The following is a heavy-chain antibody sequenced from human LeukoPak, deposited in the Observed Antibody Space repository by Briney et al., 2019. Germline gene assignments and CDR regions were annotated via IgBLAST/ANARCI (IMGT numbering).Heavy chain of an antibody. CDR3: AHRRDYGGNSGAFDI. J-gene: IGHJ3*02. Sequence: ESGPRLVKPTQTLTLSCTFSGFSLSTSGVGVGWIRQPPGKALEWLALIYWDDDKRYSPSLKSRLTITKDTSKNQVVLTMTNMDPVDTATYYCAHRRDYGGNSGAFDIWGQGTMVTVSS. D-gene: IGHD4-23*01. CDR2: IYWDDDK. CDR1: GFSLSTSGVG. V-gene: IGHV2-5*02.